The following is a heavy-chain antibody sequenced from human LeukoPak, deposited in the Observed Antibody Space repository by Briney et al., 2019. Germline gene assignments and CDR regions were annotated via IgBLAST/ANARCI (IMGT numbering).Heavy chain of an antibody. V-gene: IGHV5-51*01. CDR2: IYPGDSNT. D-gene: IGHD6-13*01. CDR3: VGSIAAAPQDWFAP. J-gene: IGHJ5*02. CDR1: GYSFTSYW. Sequence: GESLKISCKGSGYSFTSYWIGWVRQMPGKGLEWMGIIYPGDSNTKYSPSFQGQVTISADKSISTAYLQWSSLKASDTAIYYCVGSIAAAPQDWFAPWGQGTLVTVSS.